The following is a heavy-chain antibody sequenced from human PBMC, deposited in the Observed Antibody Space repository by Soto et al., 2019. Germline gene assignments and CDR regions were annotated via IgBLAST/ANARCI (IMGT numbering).Heavy chain of an antibody. CDR1: GGTFSSYA. CDR3: ARVLDYSSSYYFHY. V-gene: IGHV1-69*01. J-gene: IGHJ4*02. Sequence: QVQLVQSGAEVKKPGSSVKVSCKASGGTFSSYAISWVRQAPGQGLEWMGGIIPIFGTANYAQKFHGRVTITADESTSTAYMDLSSLRSEDTAVYYCARVLDYSSSYYFHYWGQGTLVTVSS. CDR2: IIPIFGTA. D-gene: IGHD6-6*01.